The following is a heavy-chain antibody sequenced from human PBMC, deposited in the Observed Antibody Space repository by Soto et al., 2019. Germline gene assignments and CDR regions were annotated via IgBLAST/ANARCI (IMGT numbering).Heavy chain of an antibody. Sequence: SETLSLTCTVSGGSISSYYWSWIRQPPGKGLEWIGHIYYSGSTNYNPSLKSRVTISVDTSKNQFSLKLSSVTAADTAVYYCARDYDYGDYVHWGQGTLVTVSS. J-gene: IGHJ4*02. V-gene: IGHV4-59*12. D-gene: IGHD4-17*01. CDR1: GGSISSYY. CDR3: ARDYDYGDYVH. CDR2: IYYSGST.